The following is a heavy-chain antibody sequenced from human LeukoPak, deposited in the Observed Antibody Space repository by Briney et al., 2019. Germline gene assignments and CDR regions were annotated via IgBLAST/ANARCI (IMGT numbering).Heavy chain of an antibody. CDR3: ARDHYGDYTPRYFDY. CDR2: IIPILGIA. Sequence: ASVKVSCKASGGTFSSYTISWVRQAPGQGLEWMGRIIPILGIANYAQKFQGRVTITADKSTSTAYMELSSLRSEDTAVYYCARDHYGDYTPRYFDYWGQGTLVTVSS. CDR1: GGTFSSYT. V-gene: IGHV1-69*04. J-gene: IGHJ4*02. D-gene: IGHD4-17*01.